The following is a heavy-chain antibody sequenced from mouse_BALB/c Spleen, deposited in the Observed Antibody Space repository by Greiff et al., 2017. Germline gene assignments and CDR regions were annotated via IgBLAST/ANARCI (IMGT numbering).Heavy chain of an antibody. Sequence: VQLQQSGAELVRPGALVKLSCKASGFNIKDYYMHWVKQRPEQGLEWIGWIDPENGNTIYDPKFQGKASITADTSSNTAYLQLSRLTSEDTAVYYCARRGLYDYDVWFAYWGQGTLVTVSA. CDR1: GFNIKDYY. CDR2: IDPENGNT. CDR3: ARRGLYDYDVWFAY. V-gene: IGHV14-1*02. D-gene: IGHD2-4*01. J-gene: IGHJ3*01.